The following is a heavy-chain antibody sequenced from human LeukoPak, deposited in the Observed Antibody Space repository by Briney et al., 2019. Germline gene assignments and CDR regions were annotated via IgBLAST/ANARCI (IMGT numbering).Heavy chain of an antibody. CDR3: ARDGVVVVPAAIYYYYYYGMDV. CDR1: GFTFSSYA. D-gene: IGHD2-2*01. V-gene: IGHV3-30-3*01. Sequence: PGGSLRLSCAASGFTFSSYAMHWVRQAPGKGLEWVAVISYDGSNKYYADSVKGRFTISRDSSKNTLYLQMNSLRAEDTAVYYCARDGVVVVPAAIYYYYYYGMDVWGQGTTVTVSS. J-gene: IGHJ6*02. CDR2: ISYDGSNK.